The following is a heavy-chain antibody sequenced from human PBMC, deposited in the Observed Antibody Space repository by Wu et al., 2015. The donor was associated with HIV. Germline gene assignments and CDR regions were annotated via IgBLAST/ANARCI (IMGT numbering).Heavy chain of an antibody. CDR2: MDPKSGSA. D-gene: IGHD2/OR15-2a*01. CDR1: GYRFTSFN. Sequence: QVQLVQSGTVVQKPGTSVRVSCRVSGYRFTSFNINWIRQVHGRGLEWMGWMDPKSGSAAFGRNFQGRISMTKDNSISTAYMELRNLTSDDTAIYFCARVQFDPKYYTYFDLWGQGTLVTVSS. V-gene: IGHV1-8*02. CDR3: ARVQFDPKYYTYFDL. J-gene: IGHJ5*01.